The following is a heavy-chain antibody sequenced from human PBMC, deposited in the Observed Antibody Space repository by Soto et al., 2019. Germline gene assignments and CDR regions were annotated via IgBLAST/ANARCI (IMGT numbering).Heavy chain of an antibody. Sequence: QVQLQESGPGLVKPSQTLPLTCTVSGGSISSGDYYWSWIRQPPGKGLEWIGYIDYSGSTYYNPSLRSRLTISVDTSKNQFSLKLSSVTAADTAVYYCARGGRTIFGRYFDYWGQGTLVTVSS. D-gene: IGHD3-3*01. CDR3: ARGGRTIFGRYFDY. J-gene: IGHJ4*02. CDR2: IDYSGST. V-gene: IGHV4-30-4*01. CDR1: GGSISSGDYY.